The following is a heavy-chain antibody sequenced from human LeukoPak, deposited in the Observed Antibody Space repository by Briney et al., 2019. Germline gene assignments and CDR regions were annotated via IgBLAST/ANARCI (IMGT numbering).Heavy chain of an antibody. CDR1: GFTLSSYA. V-gene: IGHV3-13*01. CDR3: AKAGRYNWNADYFDY. D-gene: IGHD1-1*01. CDR2: IGTAGDT. Sequence: PGGSLRLSCAASGFTLSSYAMHWVRQPAGKGLEWVSAIGTAGDTFYPGSVKGRFTISRENAKKSLFLQMNSLRAEDTAVYYCAKAGRYNWNADYFDYWGQGTLVTVSS. J-gene: IGHJ4*02.